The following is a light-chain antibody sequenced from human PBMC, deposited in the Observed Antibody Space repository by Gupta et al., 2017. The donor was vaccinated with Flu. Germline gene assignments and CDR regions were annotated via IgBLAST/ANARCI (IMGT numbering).Light chain of an antibody. CDR2: AAS. CDR3: QQYGSTPLT. Sequence: EIVLTQSPGTLSLSPGERATLSCRASQSVMSNYLAWYQKKPGQAPRLLIYAASSRATGIPDRFSGSGSARDFTLTISRLEPEDFAVYYCQQYGSTPLTLGGGTKVEMK. V-gene: IGKV3-20*01. CDR1: QSVMSNY. J-gene: IGKJ4*01.